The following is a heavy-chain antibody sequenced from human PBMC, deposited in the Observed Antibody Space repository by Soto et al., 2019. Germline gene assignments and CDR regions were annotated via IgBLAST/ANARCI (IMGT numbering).Heavy chain of an antibody. Sequence: GSLRLSCAASGFTFSSYAMSWVRQAPGKGLEWVSAISGSGGSTYYADSVKGRFTISRDNSKNTLYLQMNSLRAEDTAVYYCAKNDPIVVVPAAMLLFCAFDIWGQGTMVTVS. J-gene: IGHJ3*02. D-gene: IGHD2-2*01. CDR3: AKNDPIVVVPAAMLLFCAFDI. V-gene: IGHV3-23*01. CDR2: ISGSGGST. CDR1: GFTFSSYA.